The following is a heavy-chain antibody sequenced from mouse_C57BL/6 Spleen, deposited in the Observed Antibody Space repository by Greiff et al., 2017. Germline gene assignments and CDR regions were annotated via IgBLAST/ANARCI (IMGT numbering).Heavy chain of an antibody. V-gene: IGHV5-17*01. CDR3: ARFDYDDGFAY. J-gene: IGHJ3*01. Sequence: DVQLVESGGGLVKPGGSLKLSCAASGFTFSDYGMHWVRQAPEKGLEWVAYISSGSSTIYYADTVKGRFTISRDNAKNTLFLQMTSLRSEDTAMYYCARFDYDDGFAYWGQGTLVTVSA. CDR1: GFTFSDYG. D-gene: IGHD2-4*01. CDR2: ISSGSSTI.